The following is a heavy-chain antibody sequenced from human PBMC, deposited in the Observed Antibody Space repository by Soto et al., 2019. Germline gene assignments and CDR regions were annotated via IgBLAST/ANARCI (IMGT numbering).Heavy chain of an antibody. CDR1: GFIFSNAW. Sequence: GGSLRLSCAASGFIFSNAWMSWVRQAPGKGLEWVGRIKSKTDGGTTDYAAPVKGRFTISRDDSKNTLYLQMNSLKTEDTAVYYCTTEDYYYDSSGYYLGAFDIWGQGTMVTVSS. CDR3: TTEDYYYDSSGYYLGAFDI. D-gene: IGHD3-22*01. V-gene: IGHV3-15*01. J-gene: IGHJ3*02. CDR2: IKSKTDGGTT.